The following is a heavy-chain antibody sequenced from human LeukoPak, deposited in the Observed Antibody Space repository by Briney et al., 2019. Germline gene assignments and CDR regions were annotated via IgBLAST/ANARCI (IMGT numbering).Heavy chain of an antibody. Sequence: GASVKVSCKVSGYTLTELSMHWVRQAPGKGLEWMGGFDPEDGETIYAQKFQGRVTMTEDTSTDTAYMELSSLRSEDTAVYYCATPGYSLSRDSSGNFDYWSQGTLVTVSS. V-gene: IGHV1-24*01. CDR2: FDPEDGET. J-gene: IGHJ4*02. CDR1: GYTLTELS. CDR3: ATPGYSLSRDSSGNFDY. D-gene: IGHD6-19*01.